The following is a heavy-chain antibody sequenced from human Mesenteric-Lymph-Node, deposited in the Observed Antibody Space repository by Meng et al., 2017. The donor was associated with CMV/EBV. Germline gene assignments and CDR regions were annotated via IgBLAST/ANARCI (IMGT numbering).Heavy chain of an antibody. J-gene: IGHJ4*02. CDR1: GASISTYY. CDR3: ARHARTRMVIAVGPTVN. V-gene: IGHV4-39*07. D-gene: IGHD2-21*01. Sequence: SETLSLTCTVSGASISTYYWGWIRQPPGKGLEWVGSMFYTGSTYYNPSLKSRVTISVETSKNQFSLNLSSVTAADTAVYYCARHARTRMVIAVGPTVNWGQGTLVTVSS. CDR2: MFYTGST.